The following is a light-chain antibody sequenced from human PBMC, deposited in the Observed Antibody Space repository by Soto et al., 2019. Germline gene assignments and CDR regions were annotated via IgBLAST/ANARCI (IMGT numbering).Light chain of an antibody. CDR3: ALWDDSLNGLRV. J-gene: IGLJ3*02. CDR2: NNN. Sequence: QSVLTQPPSASGTPGQTVTISCSGSSSNIGSNLVNWYQLLPGTTPRLLIYNNNQRPSAVPDRFSDSKSGTSASLAISGLQSEDEGDYFCALWDDSLNGLRVFGGGTKVTVL. CDR1: SSNIGSNL. V-gene: IGLV1-44*01.